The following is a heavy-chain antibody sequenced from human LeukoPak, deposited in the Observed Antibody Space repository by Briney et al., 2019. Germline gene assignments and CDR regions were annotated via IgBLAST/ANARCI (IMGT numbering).Heavy chain of an antibody. CDR2: IVPVFGTA. Sequence: SVKVSCKASGGTFSNYAISWVRQAPGQGLEWMGRIVPVFGTANYAQRFQGRITITTDESTSTAYMELSSLRSEDTAVYYCASPIMVYDAFDIWGQGTMVTVSS. J-gene: IGHJ3*02. D-gene: IGHD2-8*01. CDR1: GGTFSNYA. V-gene: IGHV1-69*05. CDR3: ASPIMVYDAFDI.